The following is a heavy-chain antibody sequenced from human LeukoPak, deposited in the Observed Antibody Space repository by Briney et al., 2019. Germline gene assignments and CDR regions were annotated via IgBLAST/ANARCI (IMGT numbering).Heavy chain of an antibody. CDR3: AGHRENWNPYYFDY. J-gene: IGHJ4*02. CDR1: GYSISSDYY. D-gene: IGHD1-1*01. V-gene: IGHV4-38-2*02. CDR2: IYHSGST. Sequence: KPSETLSLTCSVSGYSISSDYYWGWIRQPPGKGLEWIGSIYHSGSTYYNPSLKSRVTLSVDTSKNQFSLKLSSVTAADTAVYYCAGHRENWNPYYFDYWGQGTLVTVSS.